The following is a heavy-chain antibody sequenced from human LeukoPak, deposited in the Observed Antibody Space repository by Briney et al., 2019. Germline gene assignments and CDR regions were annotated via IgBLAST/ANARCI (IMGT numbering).Heavy chain of an antibody. Sequence: ASVKVSCEASGYTFTSYGISWVRQAPGQGLEWMGWINTNTGNPTYAQGFTGRFVFSLDTSVSTAYLQISSLKAEDTAVYYCARAVLTMVRGVTIGGGYWGQGTLVTVFS. CDR1: GYTFTSYG. D-gene: IGHD3-10*01. CDR2: INTNTGNP. CDR3: ARAVLTMVRGVTIGGGY. V-gene: IGHV7-4-1*02. J-gene: IGHJ4*02.